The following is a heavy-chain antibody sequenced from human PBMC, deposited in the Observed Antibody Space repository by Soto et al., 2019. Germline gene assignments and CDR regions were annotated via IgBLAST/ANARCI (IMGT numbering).Heavy chain of an antibody. CDR1: GFTFSRYA. Sequence: GGSLRLSCAASGFTFSRYAMSWVRQAPGKGLEWVSAISGSGGSTYYADSVKGRFTISRDNSKNTLYLQMNSLRAEDTAVYYCAKRDIWGSYPPEYYFDYWGQETLVTVSS. CDR2: ISGSGGST. CDR3: AKRDIWGSYPPEYYFDY. V-gene: IGHV3-23*01. D-gene: IGHD3-16*02. J-gene: IGHJ4*02.